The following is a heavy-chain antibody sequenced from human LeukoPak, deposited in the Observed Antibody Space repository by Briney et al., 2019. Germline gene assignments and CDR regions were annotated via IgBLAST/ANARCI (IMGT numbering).Heavy chain of an antibody. V-gene: IGHV3-64D*06. J-gene: IGHJ4*02. CDR1: GFILRSHA. CDR3: VKGNEAGGSPFDR. Sequence: PGGSLRLSCSASGFILRSHAMHWVRQAPGKGLEYVSRISDNGGSTYYADSVKGRFTISRDNSKNTLYLQMSSLRAVDTAVYYCVKGNEAGGSPFDRWGQGTLVTVSS. D-gene: IGHD1-1*01. CDR2: ISDNGGST.